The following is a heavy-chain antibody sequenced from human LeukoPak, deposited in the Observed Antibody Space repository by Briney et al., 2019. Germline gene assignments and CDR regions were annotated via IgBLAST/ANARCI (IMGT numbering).Heavy chain of an antibody. Sequence: SETLSLTCAVYGGSFSGYYWSWIRQPPGKGLEWIGEINHSGSTNYNPSLKSRVTISVDTSKNQFSLKLSSVTAADTAVYYCARGRPRPGRFLPRYYYYGMDVWGQGTTVTVSS. CDR3: ARGRPRPGRFLPRYYYYGMDV. J-gene: IGHJ6*02. D-gene: IGHD3-3*01. V-gene: IGHV4-34*01. CDR2: INHSGST. CDR1: GGSFSGYY.